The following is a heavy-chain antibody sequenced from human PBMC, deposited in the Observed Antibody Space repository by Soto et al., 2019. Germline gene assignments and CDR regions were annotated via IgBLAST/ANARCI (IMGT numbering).Heavy chain of an antibody. D-gene: IGHD3-3*01. CDR3: ARAPETPSVLGVALPYFFDY. CDR1: GGSISCGTAY. J-gene: IGHJ4*02. CDR2: IFYSGSF. V-gene: IGHV4-31*03. Sequence: QVQLQESGPGLVKPSQTLSLTCNVSGGSISCGTAYWSWIRQRPGKGLEWIGYIFYSGSFYYTPSLRGRVMILADTSKNQFTLRLSSVTAADTAVYYCARAPETPSVLGVALPYFFDYWGQGALVTVSS.